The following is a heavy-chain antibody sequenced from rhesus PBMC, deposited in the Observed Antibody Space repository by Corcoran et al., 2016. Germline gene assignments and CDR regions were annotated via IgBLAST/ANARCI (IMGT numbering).Heavy chain of an antibody. CDR1: GFTFSSYD. Sequence: EVQLVESGGGLVQPGGSLRLSCAASGFTFSSYDMSWVRQAPGKGLEWVSYISYPGNTLYSPDSVKCRFTISRDNAKNSLSLQMSSLRAEDTAVYYCTREDALGVASSYYFDYWGQGVLVTVSS. CDR3: TREDALGVASSYYFDY. D-gene: IGHD4-29*01. CDR2: ISYPGNTL. J-gene: IGHJ4*01. V-gene: IGHV3-136*01.